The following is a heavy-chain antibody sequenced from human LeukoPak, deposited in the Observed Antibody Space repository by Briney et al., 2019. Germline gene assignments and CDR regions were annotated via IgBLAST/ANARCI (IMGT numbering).Heavy chain of an antibody. CDR1: GGTISGSNW. V-gene: IGHV4-4*02. J-gene: IGHJ5*02. CDR3: RTGWFDP. D-gene: IGHD3-10*01. CDR2: IYHSGTT. Sequence: SGTLSLTCTVSGGTISGSNWWSWVRQPPGKGLEWIGEIYHSGTTHYNPSLKSRVTISLDKSKNHFSLHLYYCAGGVFYYSLGRTGWFDPWGQGALVTVSS.